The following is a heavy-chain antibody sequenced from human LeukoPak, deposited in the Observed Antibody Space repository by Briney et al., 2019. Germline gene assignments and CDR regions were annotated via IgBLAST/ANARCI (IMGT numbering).Heavy chain of an antibody. D-gene: IGHD4-17*01. CDR3: ARAQTSVTRVSY. V-gene: IGHV3-30*02. Sequence: GGSRRLSCVASGFSFSGYGMHWVRHVPGKGLEWVAFIRYDGANKYYVDSVKGRFTISRDNAKNSLYLQMNSLRAEDTAVYYCARAQTSVTRVSYWGQGTLVTVSS. J-gene: IGHJ4*02. CDR2: IRYDGANK. CDR1: GFSFSGYG.